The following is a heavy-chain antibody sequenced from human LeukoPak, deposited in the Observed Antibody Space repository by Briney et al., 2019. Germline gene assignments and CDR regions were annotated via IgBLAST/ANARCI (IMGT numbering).Heavy chain of an antibody. V-gene: IGHV3-30-3*01. CDR3: ASSSSWYLDFDS. Sequence: GGSLRLSCAASGFTFSSYVMQWVRQAPGKGLEWVAVKSYDGSNKYYADSVKGRFTISRDTSKNTLYLQMNSLGAEDTAVYYCASSSSWYLDFDSWGQGTLVTVSS. J-gene: IGHJ4*02. D-gene: IGHD6-13*01. CDR2: KSYDGSNK. CDR1: GFTFSSYV.